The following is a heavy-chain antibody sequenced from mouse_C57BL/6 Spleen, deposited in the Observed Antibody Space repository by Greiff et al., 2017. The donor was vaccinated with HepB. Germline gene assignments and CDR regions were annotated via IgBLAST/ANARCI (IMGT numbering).Heavy chain of an antibody. CDR3: AREEGFYDGYYLWYFDV. Sequence: EVQLQESGPGLVKPSQSLSLTCSVTGYSITSGYYWNWIRQFPGNKLEWMGYISYDGSNNYNPSLKNRISITRDTSKNQFFLKLNSVTTEDTATYYCAREEGFYDGYYLWYFDVWGTGTTVTVSS. J-gene: IGHJ1*03. D-gene: IGHD2-3*01. CDR1: GYSITSGYY. CDR2: ISYDGSN. V-gene: IGHV3-6*01.